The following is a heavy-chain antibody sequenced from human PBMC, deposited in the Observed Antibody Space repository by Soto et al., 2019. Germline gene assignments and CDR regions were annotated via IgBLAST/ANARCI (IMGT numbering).Heavy chain of an antibody. V-gene: IGHV4-39*01. CDR1: GGSISSSSYY. Sequence: QLQLQESGPGLVKPSETLSLTCTVSGGSISSSSYYWGWIRQPPGKGLEWIGSIYYSGSTYYNPSLKSRVTTSVDTSKNQFSLKLSSVTAADTAVYYCARHRAAGTGDYFDYWGQGTLVTVSS. CDR3: ARHRAAGTGDYFDY. D-gene: IGHD6-13*01. CDR2: IYYSGST. J-gene: IGHJ4*02.